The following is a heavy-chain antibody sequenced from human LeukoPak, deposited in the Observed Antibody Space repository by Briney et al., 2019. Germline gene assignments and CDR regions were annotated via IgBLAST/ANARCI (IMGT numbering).Heavy chain of an antibody. V-gene: IGHV1-3*01. J-gene: IGHJ4*02. Sequence: ASVKVSCKASGYTFTSYVMHWVRQAPGQRLEWMGWINAGNGNTKYSQKFQGRVTITRDTSAGTAYVELSSLRSEDTAVYYCASGYYDSSLDYYFDYWGQGTLVTVSS. CDR3: ASGYYDSSLDYYFDY. CDR2: INAGNGNT. CDR1: GYTFTSYV. D-gene: IGHD3-22*01.